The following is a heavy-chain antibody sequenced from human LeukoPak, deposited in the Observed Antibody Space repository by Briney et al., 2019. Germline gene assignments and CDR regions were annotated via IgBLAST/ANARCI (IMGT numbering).Heavy chain of an antibody. CDR1: VGSICIGNW. CDR3: ARHGGGYYFDY. Sequence: SETPSLTCAVSVGSICIGNWWSWVRQAPGKGLEWIAEIYHAGNTNYNPSLKSRVTIAVDKSKNQLSLELSSVSAADTALYYCARHGGGYYFDYWGQGTLVTVSS. V-gene: IGHV4-4*02. CDR2: IYHAGNT. J-gene: IGHJ4*02. D-gene: IGHD3-16*01.